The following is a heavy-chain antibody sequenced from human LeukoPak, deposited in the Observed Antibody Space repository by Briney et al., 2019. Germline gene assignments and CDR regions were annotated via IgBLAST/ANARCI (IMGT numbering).Heavy chain of an antibody. D-gene: IGHD4-17*01. J-gene: IGHJ4*02. Sequence: GGSLRLSCAAPGFIFSSYWMNWVRQAPGKELQWVANIKRDGSEKYYVDSVKGRFTISRDNVKNLLYLQMNSLRAEDTAVYYCVKTAYGDYGYFDNWGQGTLVTVSS. V-gene: IGHV3-7*03. CDR1: GFIFSSYW. CDR3: VKTAYGDYGYFDN. CDR2: IKRDGSEK.